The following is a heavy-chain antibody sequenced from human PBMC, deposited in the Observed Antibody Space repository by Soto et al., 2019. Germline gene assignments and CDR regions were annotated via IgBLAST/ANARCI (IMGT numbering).Heavy chain of an antibody. J-gene: IGHJ5*02. D-gene: IGHD2-2*02. CDR3: AKLDCTSTTCYTGGSWFDP. V-gene: IGHV3-23*01. CDR2: ISGGGGTT. CDR1: GFTFSSYA. Sequence: GGSLRLSCAASGFTFSSYAMSWVRQAPGKGLEWVSAISGGGGTTYYADSVKGGFTISRDNSKNTLYLQMNSLRAEDTAVYYCAKLDCTSTTCYTGGSWFDPWGQGTLVTVSS.